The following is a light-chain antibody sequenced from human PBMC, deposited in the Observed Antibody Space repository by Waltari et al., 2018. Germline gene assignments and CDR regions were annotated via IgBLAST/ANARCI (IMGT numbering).Light chain of an antibody. CDR2: AAS. J-gene: IGKJ4*01. Sequence: IQLTQSPSSLSASVGDRFTLTCRASQDISTYVAWYQQKAGKAPKLLIYAASTLQSGVPSRFSGSGSGTEFTLTIGSLQPEDFATYYCQQLKTYPLTFGGGTKVEIK. V-gene: IGKV1-9*01. CDR3: QQLKTYPLT. CDR1: QDISTY.